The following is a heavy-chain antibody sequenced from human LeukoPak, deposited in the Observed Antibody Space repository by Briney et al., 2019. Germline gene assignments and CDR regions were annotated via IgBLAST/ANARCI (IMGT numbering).Heavy chain of an antibody. CDR2: ISSSGSTI. Sequence: GGSLRLSCAASGFTFSDYYMSWIRQAPGKGLEWVSYISSSGSTIYYADSVKGRFTISRDNAKNSLYLQMNSLRAEDTAVYYCARVYYDSSGDDAFDMWGQGIMVTVSS. CDR1: GFTFSDYY. J-gene: IGHJ3*02. CDR3: ARVYYDSSGDDAFDM. D-gene: IGHD3-22*01. V-gene: IGHV3-11*01.